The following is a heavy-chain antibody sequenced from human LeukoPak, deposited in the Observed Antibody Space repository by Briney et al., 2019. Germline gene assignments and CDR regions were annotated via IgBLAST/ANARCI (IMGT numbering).Heavy chain of an antibody. CDR1: GYTFTSYY. CDR3: ARQWELLHWFDP. D-gene: IGHD1-26*01. Sequence: ASVKVSCKASGYTFTSYYMHWVRQAPGQGLEWMGWISAYNGNTNYAQKLQGRVTMTTDTSTSTAYMELRSLRSDDTAVYYCARQWELLHWFDPWGQGTLVTVSS. CDR2: ISAYNGNT. J-gene: IGHJ5*02. V-gene: IGHV1-18*04.